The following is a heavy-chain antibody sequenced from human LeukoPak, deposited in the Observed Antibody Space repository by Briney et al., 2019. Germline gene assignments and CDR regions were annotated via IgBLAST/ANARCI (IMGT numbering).Heavy chain of an antibody. V-gene: IGHV4-4*07. CDR2: LHPSGST. D-gene: IGHD3-10*02. Sequence: SETLSLTCTFSGGSISLYYWNWIRQPAGKGLEWIGLLHPSGSTTYNPSLESRVTMSLDTSNNQFSLNLTSVTAADTAVYYCATMFGDSSDFDPWGQGILVTVSS. CDR3: ATMFGDSSDFDP. CDR1: GGSISLYY. J-gene: IGHJ5*02.